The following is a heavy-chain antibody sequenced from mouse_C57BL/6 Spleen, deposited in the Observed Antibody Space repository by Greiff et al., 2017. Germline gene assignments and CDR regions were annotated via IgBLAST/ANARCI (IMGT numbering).Heavy chain of an antibody. D-gene: IGHD4-1*01. CDR3: ARYGITGACFAY. Sequence: EVQLQQSGPELVKPGASVKISCKASGYTFTDYYMNWVKQSHGKSLEWIGDINPNNGGTSYNQKFKGKATLTVDKSSSTAYMELRSLTTGDSAVYYCARYGITGACFAYWGQGTLVTVSA. CDR1: GYTFTDYY. J-gene: IGHJ3*01. CDR2: INPNNGGT. V-gene: IGHV1-26*01.